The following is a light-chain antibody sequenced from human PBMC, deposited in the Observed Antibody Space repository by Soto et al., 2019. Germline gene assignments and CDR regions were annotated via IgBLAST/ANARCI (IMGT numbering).Light chain of an antibody. V-gene: IGLV8-61*01. CDR2: STS. Sequence: QAVVTQESSFSVSPGGTVTLTCGLISGSVSTANNPNWYQQTPGLAPRTLIYSTSTRSSGVPARFSGSILGNKAALTITGAQADDESDYYCALFMGNGISVFGTGTKLTVL. J-gene: IGLJ1*01. CDR1: SGSVSTANN. CDR3: ALFMGNGISV.